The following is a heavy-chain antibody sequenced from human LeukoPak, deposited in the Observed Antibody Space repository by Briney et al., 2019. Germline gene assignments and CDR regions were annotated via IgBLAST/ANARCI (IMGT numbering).Heavy chain of an antibody. V-gene: IGHV3-23*01. CDR3: ARDPDVVFVSGTYFEF. Sequence: GGSLRLSCAASGFTFTSYGMSWVRQAPGKWREWVSAISGGGGSTYYADSVKGRFTISRNNSKTTLYLQLNSLSAETTADYYCARDPDVVFVSGTYFEFWGHGTLVTVSS. CDR1: GFTFTSYG. CDR2: ISGGGGST. D-gene: IGHD2-21*01. J-gene: IGHJ4*01.